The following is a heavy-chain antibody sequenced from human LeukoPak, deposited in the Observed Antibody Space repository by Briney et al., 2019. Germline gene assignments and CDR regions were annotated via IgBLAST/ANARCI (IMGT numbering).Heavy chain of an antibody. Sequence: GGSLRLSCAASGFTFSTYAMHWVRQAPGKGLEWVAVIWYDGSNQYYADSVKGRFTISSDNSRNTLYLQMNSLRAEDTAVYYCAKDRGTFYFYYYMDVWGKGTTVTVSS. CDR1: GFTFSTYA. V-gene: IGHV3-33*06. CDR3: AKDRGTFYFYYYMDV. CDR2: IWYDGSNQ. J-gene: IGHJ6*03. D-gene: IGHD3-10*01.